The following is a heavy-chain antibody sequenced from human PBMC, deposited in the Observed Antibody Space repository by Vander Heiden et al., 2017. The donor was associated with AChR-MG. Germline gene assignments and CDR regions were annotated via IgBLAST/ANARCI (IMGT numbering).Heavy chain of an antibody. CDR1: GFTFSSYS. CDR2: ISSSSSTI. CDR3: AREGRDGYNLDAFDI. J-gene: IGHJ3*02. Sequence: EVQLVESGGGLVQPGGSLRLSCAASGFTFSSYSMNWVRQAPGKGLEWVSYISSSSSTIYYADSVKGRFTISRDNAKNSLYLQMNSLRDEDTAVYYCAREGRDGYNLDAFDIWGQGTMVTVSS. D-gene: IGHD5-12*01. V-gene: IGHV3-48*02.